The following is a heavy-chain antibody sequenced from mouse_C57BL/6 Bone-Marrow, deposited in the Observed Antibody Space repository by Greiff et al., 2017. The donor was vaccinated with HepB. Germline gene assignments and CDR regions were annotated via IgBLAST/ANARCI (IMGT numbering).Heavy chain of an antibody. CDR3: AREDYGSSPPGFSY. CDR1: GFTFSDYG. Sequence: EVMLVESGGGLVKPGGSLKLSCAASGFTFSDYGMHWVRQAPEKGLEWVAYISSGSSTIYYADTVKGRFTISRDNDKNTLFLQMTSLRSDDTAMYYCAREDYGSSPPGFSYWGQGTFVTVST. J-gene: IGHJ3*01. CDR2: ISSGSSTI. D-gene: IGHD1-1*01. V-gene: IGHV5-17*01.